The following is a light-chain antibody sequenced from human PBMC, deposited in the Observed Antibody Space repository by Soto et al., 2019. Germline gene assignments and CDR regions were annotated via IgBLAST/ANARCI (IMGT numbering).Light chain of an antibody. CDR3: QQRSNWPIT. V-gene: IGKV3-15*01. CDR1: QSVSNN. Sequence: EIVMTQSPATLSVSPGERVTLSCRASQSVSNNLAWYQQKPGQAPRLLIYGASTRATGIPARFSGSGSGTEFTLTISSLQSEDFAVYYCQQRSNWPITFGQGTRLEI. J-gene: IGKJ5*01. CDR2: GAS.